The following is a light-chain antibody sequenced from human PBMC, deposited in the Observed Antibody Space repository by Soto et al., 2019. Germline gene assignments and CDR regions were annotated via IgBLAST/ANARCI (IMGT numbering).Light chain of an antibody. CDR3: QQYGSSPFT. J-gene: IGKJ3*01. V-gene: IGKV3-20*01. Sequence: EVVMTQSPATLSVSPGEGVTLSCRASQGIGDTLAWYQHKPGQTPRLLIYDTSTRATGVPDRFSGSGSGTDFTLTIRRLGPEDSAVYYCQQYGSSPFTFGPGTKVDIK. CDR2: DTS. CDR1: QGIGDT.